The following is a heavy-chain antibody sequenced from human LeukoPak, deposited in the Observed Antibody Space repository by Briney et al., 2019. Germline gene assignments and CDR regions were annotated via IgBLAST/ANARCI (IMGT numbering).Heavy chain of an antibody. J-gene: IGHJ5*02. CDR3: ARSRGGFGDYGSWFDP. CDR1: GGSISDYY. V-gene: IGHV4-4*07. CDR2: INASGTT. Sequence: SETLSLTCSVSGGSISDYYWTWIRQPAGKGLEWIGRINASGTTRYNPSLKSRLAMSVDTSKNQFSLKLTSVTAADTAVYFCARSRGGFGDYGSWFDPWGQGTLVTVSS. D-gene: IGHD4-17*01.